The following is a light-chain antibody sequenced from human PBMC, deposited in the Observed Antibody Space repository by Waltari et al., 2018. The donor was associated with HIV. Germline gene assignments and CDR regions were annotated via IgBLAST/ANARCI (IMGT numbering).Light chain of an antibody. J-gene: IGLJ3*02. CDR3: GTWDNRLSVGV. V-gene: IGLV1-51*01. CDR1: ASNFGSDF. Sequence: QSVLTQPPSMSAAPGQRVTISCHGSASNFGSDFVYWYQHVPGTAPKLLIYDNTKRPSGISDRFSGSKSGTSATLAITGLQTGDEAVYYCGTWDNRLSVGVFGGGTRLTVL. CDR2: DNT.